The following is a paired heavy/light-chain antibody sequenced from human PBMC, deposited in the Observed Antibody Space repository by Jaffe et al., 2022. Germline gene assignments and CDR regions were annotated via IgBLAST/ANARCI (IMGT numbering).Heavy chain of an antibody. V-gene: IGHV3-49*04. CDR2: IRGKGSSGTT. J-gene: IGHJ4*02. CDR1: GFTFGDYG. Sequence: EVQVVESGGGLVQPGRSLRLSCKGSGFTFGDYGLNWVRQAPGKGLEWLCLIRGKGSSGTTRCAASVKDRFTISRDDSKSFAYLQMNSLKTEDTAVYYCTRGRGDGYNYDFDYWGQGTLVTVSS. CDR3: TRGRGDGYNYDFDY. D-gene: IGHD5-12*01.
Light chain of an antibody. V-gene: IGKV4-1*01. CDR3: QQFSGIPYT. J-gene: IGKJ2*01. CDR1: QSVLYSGNNRNY. Sequence: DIVMTQSPDSLSVSLGERATINCKSSQSVLYSGNNRNYLSWYQQKSGQPPKLLISWASGRESGVPDRFSGSGSGTDFSLTISSLQAEDVAVYYCQQFSGIPYTFGQGTKVDIK. CDR2: WAS.